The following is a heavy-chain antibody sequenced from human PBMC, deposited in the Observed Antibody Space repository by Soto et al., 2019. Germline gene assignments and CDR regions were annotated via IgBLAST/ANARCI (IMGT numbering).Heavy chain of an antibody. CDR3: SRRSYNYVVSSGRFDS. V-gene: IGHV3-7*01. J-gene: IGHJ5*01. Sequence: GGSLRLSCAASGFTFSSYWMSWVRQAPGKGLEWVANIKQDGSEKYYVDSVKGRFTISRDNAKNSLYLQMNSLRAEDTAVYYCSRRSYNYVVSSGRFDSWGQGTLVTVSS. CDR1: GFTFSSYW. D-gene: IGHD3-22*01. CDR2: IKQDGSEK.